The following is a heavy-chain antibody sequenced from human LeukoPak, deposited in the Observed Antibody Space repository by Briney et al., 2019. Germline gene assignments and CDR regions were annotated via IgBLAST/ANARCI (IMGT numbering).Heavy chain of an antibody. CDR2: ISWNSGSI. J-gene: IGHJ4*02. CDR3: AKAPDDILTGYPDY. D-gene: IGHD3-9*01. V-gene: IGHV3-9*01. CDR1: GFIFDDYA. Sequence: PGRSLRLSCAASGFIFDDYAMHWVRQAPGKGLEWVSGISWNSGSIGYADSVKGRFTISRDNAKNSLYLQMNSLRAEDTALYYCAKAPDDILTGYPDYWGQGTLVTVSS.